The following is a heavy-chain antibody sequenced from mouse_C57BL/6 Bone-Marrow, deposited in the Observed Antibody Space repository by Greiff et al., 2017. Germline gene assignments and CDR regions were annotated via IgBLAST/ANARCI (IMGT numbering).Heavy chain of an antibody. Sequence: VQLQQSVAELVRPGASVKLSCTASGFNIKNTYMHWVKQRPEQGLEWIGRIDPANGNTKYAPKFQGKATITADTSSNTAYLPLSSLTSEDTAIYSYASDSYGSFAPCYYAMDYWGQGTSVTVSS. CDR2: IDPANGNT. J-gene: IGHJ4*01. V-gene: IGHV14-3*01. D-gene: IGHD1-1*01. CDR3: ASDSYGSFAPCYYAMDY. CDR1: GFNIKNTY.